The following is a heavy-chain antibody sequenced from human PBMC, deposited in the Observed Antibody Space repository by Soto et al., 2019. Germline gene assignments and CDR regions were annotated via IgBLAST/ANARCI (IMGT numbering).Heavy chain of an antibody. CDR2: ISYDGSNK. Sequence: QVQLVESGGGVVQPGRSLRLSCAASGFTFSSYGMHWVRQAPGKGLEWVAVISYDGSNKYYADSVKGRFTISRDNSKNTLYLQMNSLRAEDTAVYYCAATTQQLGYYYYGMDVWGQGTTVTVSS. D-gene: IGHD6-13*01. J-gene: IGHJ6*02. CDR3: AATTQQLGYYYYGMDV. CDR1: GFTFSSYG. V-gene: IGHV3-30*03.